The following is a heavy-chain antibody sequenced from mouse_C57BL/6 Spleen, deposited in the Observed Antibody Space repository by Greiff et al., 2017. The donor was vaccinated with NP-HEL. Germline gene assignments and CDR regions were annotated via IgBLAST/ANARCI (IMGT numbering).Heavy chain of an antibody. CDR3: ARRGYSNYGFYYFDY. CDR2: IYPGDGDT. J-gene: IGHJ2*01. D-gene: IGHD2-5*01. Sequence: QVTLKECGPELVKPGASVKISCKASGYAFSSSWMNWVKQRPGKGLEWIGRIYPGDGDTNYNGKFKGKATLTADKSSSTAYMQLSSLTSEDSAVYFCARRGYSNYGFYYFDYWGQGTTLTVSS. V-gene: IGHV1-82*01. CDR1: GYAFSSSW.